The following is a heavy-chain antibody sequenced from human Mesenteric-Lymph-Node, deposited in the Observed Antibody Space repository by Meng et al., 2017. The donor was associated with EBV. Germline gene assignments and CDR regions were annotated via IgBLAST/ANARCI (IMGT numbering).Heavy chain of an antibody. D-gene: IGHD2-2*01. CDR3: AREGRVPAAMGFDP. Sequence: QIQLVQSGAEVKKPGASVKVSFKASGYSFTSYGISWVRQAPGQGLEWMGWTSGYNGNTNYAQKFQGRVTMTTDTSTSTAYMELRSLRSDDTAVYYCAREGRVPAAMGFDPWGQGTLVTVSS. CDR2: TSGYNGNT. V-gene: IGHV1-18*01. CDR1: GYSFTSYG. J-gene: IGHJ5*02.